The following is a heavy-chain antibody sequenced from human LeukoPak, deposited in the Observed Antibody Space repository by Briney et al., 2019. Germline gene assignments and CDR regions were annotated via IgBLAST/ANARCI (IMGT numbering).Heavy chain of an antibody. J-gene: IGHJ6*03. V-gene: IGHV4-4*07. Sequence: SETLSLTCTVSGDSISGYYWSWLRQPAGEGLEWIGRLYTSGDTNYNPSLKSRITMSFDTSRNQFSLRLTSVTAADTAVYCCARGGIAVPGYYFFYYMDVWGKGTTVTVSS. D-gene: IGHD6-19*01. CDR2: LYTSGDT. CDR1: GDSISGYY. CDR3: ARGGIAVPGYYFFYYMDV.